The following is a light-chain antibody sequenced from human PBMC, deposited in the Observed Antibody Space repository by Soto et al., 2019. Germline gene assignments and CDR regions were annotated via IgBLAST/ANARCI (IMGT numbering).Light chain of an antibody. CDR1: QSISTW. Sequence: DIQMTQSPSSLSASVGDRVTITCRASQSISTWLAWYQQKPGKAPKLLIFDASTLESGVPSRFSGSASGTEFTLTITSLQSDDFATYYCHHYTRAFGQGTKVEIK. J-gene: IGKJ1*01. CDR3: HHYTRA. CDR2: DAS. V-gene: IGKV1-5*01.